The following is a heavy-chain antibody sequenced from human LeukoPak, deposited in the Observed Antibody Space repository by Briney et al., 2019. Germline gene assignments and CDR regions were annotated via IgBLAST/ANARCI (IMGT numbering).Heavy chain of an antibody. CDR2: IYYSGST. V-gene: IGHV4-39*01. Sequence: SETLSLTCTVSGGSISSSSYYWGWIRQPPGKGLEWIGSIYYSGSTYYNPSLKSRVTISVDTSKNQFSLKLSSVTAADTAVYYCARVMGAPFPYFDYWGQGTLVTVSS. D-gene: IGHD1-26*01. CDR3: ARVMGAPFPYFDY. CDR1: GGSISSSSYY. J-gene: IGHJ4*02.